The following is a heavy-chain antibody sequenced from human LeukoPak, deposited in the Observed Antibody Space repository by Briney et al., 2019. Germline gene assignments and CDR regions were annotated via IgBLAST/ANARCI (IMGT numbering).Heavy chain of an antibody. J-gene: IGHJ4*02. CDR3: ARGVYIAAAQYAY. V-gene: IGHV4-59*01. D-gene: IGHD6-13*01. CDR2: IYYSGTT. Sequence: SETLSLTCAVYGGSFSGYYWSWIRQPPGKGLEWIGYIYYSGTTNYNPSLKSRVTISVDTSKNQFSLKLSSVTAADTAVYYCARGVYIAAAQYAYRGQGTLVTVSS. CDR1: GGSFSGYY.